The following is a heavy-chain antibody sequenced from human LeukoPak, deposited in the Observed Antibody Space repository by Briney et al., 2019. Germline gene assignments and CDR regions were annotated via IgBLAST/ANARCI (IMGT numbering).Heavy chain of an antibody. Sequence: SETLSLTCTVSGDSISSTTYNWGWIRRPPGKGLEWIGSIYYTGSTYYNPSLKSRVTMSVDTSKNQFSLKLNSVTAADTAVYYCARGFRYCSGGSCYPGVNWFDPWGQETLVTVSS. V-gene: IGHV4-39*01. CDR3: ARGFRYCSGGSCYPGVNWFDP. CDR2: IYYTGST. CDR1: GDSISSTTYN. D-gene: IGHD2-15*01. J-gene: IGHJ5*02.